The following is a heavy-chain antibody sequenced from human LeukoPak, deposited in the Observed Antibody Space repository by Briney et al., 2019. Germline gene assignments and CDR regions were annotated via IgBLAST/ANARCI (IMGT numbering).Heavy chain of an antibody. CDR3: ARVHGDYVRGGYWFDP. V-gene: IGHV4-30-2*01. Sequence: LRLSCAASGFTFSSYAMSWVRQPPGKGLEWIGYIYHSGSTYYNPSLKSRVTISVDRSKNQFSLKLSSVTAADTAVYYCARVHGDYVRGGYWFDPWGQGTLVTVSS. D-gene: IGHD4-17*01. CDR1: GFTFSSYA. J-gene: IGHJ5*02. CDR2: IYHSGST.